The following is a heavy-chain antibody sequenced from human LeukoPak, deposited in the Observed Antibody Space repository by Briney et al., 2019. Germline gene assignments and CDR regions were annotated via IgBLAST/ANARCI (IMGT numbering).Heavy chain of an antibody. V-gene: IGHV3-48*04. CDR1: EFTFSTYS. D-gene: IGHD5-12*01. J-gene: IGHJ4*02. CDR3: ARDNRGYDY. Sequence: GGSLRLSCAASEFTFSTYSMNWVRQAPGKGLEWISYITSSSSAIYYTDSVKGRFTVSRDNAKNSLYLQMNSLRAEDTAVYYCARDNRGYDYWGQGTLVTVSS. CDR2: ITSSSSAI.